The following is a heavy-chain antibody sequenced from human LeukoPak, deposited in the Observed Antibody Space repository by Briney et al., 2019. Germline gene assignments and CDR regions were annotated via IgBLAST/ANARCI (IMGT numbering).Heavy chain of an antibody. CDR3: GRDFGLFGTKRSFDI. D-gene: IGHD1-7*01. CDR2: IGGSGSIT. Sequence: GGSLRLSCAASGFTVSNDYMAWVRQAPGKGLEWVSYIGGSGSITFYADSVKGRFTISRDNAKNSVYLQMNSLRAEDTAVYYCGRDFGLFGTKRSFDIWGQGTMVTVSS. J-gene: IGHJ3*02. V-gene: IGHV3-11*01. CDR1: GFTVSNDY.